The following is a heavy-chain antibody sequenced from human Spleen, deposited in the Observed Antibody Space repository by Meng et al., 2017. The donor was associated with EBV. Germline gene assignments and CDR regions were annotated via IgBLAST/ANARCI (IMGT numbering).Heavy chain of an antibody. CDR2: INHSGSA. V-gene: IGHV4-34*01. CDR1: GGSFSDYY. J-gene: IGHJ4*02. Sequence: QVQLQQWGAGLLKPSETLSLTCGVYGGSFSDYYWSWIRQSPGKRLEWIGEINHSGSAYYNPSLKSRVTISFDTSKNQFSLNLTSVTAADTAVYYCARGVGDHWGQGVLVTVSS. D-gene: IGHD3-10*01. CDR3: ARGVGDH.